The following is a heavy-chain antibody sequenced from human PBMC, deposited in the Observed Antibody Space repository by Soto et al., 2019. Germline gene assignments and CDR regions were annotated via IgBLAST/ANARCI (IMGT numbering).Heavy chain of an antibody. CDR2: ISAYNGNT. Sequence: ASVKVSCKASGYTFTSYGISWVRQAPGQGLEWMGWISAYNGNTNYAQKLQGRVTMTTDTSTCTAYMELRSLRSDDTAVYYCALSPPDYDFWSGSVIGYWGQGTLVTVSS. CDR1: GYTFTSYG. D-gene: IGHD3-3*01. CDR3: ALSPPDYDFWSGSVIGY. J-gene: IGHJ4*02. V-gene: IGHV1-18*01.